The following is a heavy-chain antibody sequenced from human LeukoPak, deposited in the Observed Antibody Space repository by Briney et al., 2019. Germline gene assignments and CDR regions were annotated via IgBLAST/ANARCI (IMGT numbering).Heavy chain of an antibody. D-gene: IGHD3-9*01. CDR3: ARVYGDDILTGYPDY. V-gene: IGHV3-53*01. Sequence: GGSLRLSCAASGFTVSNNYMSWVRQAPGKGLEWVSVLYTGGSTYYADSVKGRFTISRDNAKNSLYLQMNSLRAEDTAVYYCARVYGDDILTGYPDYWGQGTLVTASS. CDR2: LYTGGST. CDR1: GFTVSNNY. J-gene: IGHJ4*02.